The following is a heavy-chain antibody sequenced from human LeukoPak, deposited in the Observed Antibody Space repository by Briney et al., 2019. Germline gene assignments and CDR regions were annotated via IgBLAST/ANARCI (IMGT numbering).Heavy chain of an antibody. Sequence: GGSLRLSCAASGFTFDDYAMSWVRQAPEKGLEWVSGISWNSGSIGYADSVKGRFTISRDNAKNSLYLQMNSLRAEDTALYYCAKDMRGSGSYYYFDYWGQGTLVTVSS. CDR2: ISWNSGSI. V-gene: IGHV3-9*01. J-gene: IGHJ4*02. CDR1: GFTFDDYA. D-gene: IGHD3-10*01. CDR3: AKDMRGSGSYYYFDY.